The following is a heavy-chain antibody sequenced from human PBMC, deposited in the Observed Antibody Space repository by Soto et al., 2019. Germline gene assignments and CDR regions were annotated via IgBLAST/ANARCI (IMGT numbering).Heavy chain of an antibody. Sequence: QVQLVQSGAEVKKPGASVKVSCKASGYIFTNYYIHWVRQAPGQGLEWMAIINPLPTSSSTNYAQKFQGRVTVTRDTSTSTVYLELSSLRSDDSAVYSCARDLAAAASWGQGTLVTVSS. CDR2: INPLPTSSST. CDR3: ARDLAAAAS. D-gene: IGHD6-13*01. J-gene: IGHJ5*02. CDR1: GYIFTNYY. V-gene: IGHV1-46*01.